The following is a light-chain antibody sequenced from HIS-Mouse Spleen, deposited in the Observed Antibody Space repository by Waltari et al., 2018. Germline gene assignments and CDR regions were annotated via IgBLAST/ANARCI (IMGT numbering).Light chain of an antibody. Sequence: QSALTQPRSVSGSPGQSVTISCTGTSSDVGGYNYVSWYQQHPGKAPKLMIYDVSKGPSGVPDRFSGSKSGNTASLTISGLQAEDEADYYCCSYAGSYTSLNWVFGGGTKLTVL. CDR2: DVS. CDR3: CSYAGSYTSLNWV. CDR1: SSDVGGYNY. J-gene: IGLJ3*02. V-gene: IGLV2-11*01.